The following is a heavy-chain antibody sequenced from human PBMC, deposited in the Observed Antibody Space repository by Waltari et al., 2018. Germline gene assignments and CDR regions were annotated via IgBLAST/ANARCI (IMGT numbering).Heavy chain of an antibody. Sequence: QVQLVESGGGVVQPGRSLRLSCAASGFTFSSYGMHCVRQAPGKGLEWVAVIWYDGSNKYYADSVKGRLTISRDNSKNTLYLQMNSLRAEDTAVYYCAKDPMVRGVISRYFDYWGQGTLVTVSS. V-gene: IGHV3-33*06. J-gene: IGHJ4*02. CDR3: AKDPMVRGVISRYFDY. D-gene: IGHD3-10*01. CDR2: IWYDGSNK. CDR1: GFTFSSYG.